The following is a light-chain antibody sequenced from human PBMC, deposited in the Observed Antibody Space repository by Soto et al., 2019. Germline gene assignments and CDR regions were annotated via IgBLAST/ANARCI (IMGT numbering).Light chain of an antibody. CDR3: HQRSNWPRST. J-gene: IGKJ2*02. CDR2: DIS. Sequence: EIVLTQSPATLSLSPGERATLSCRASQSVSSYLAWYQQKPGQAPRLLIYDISNRATGIPARFSGSGSGTDFTLTISSLAPEDFAVYYCHQRSNWPRSTFGQGTKLEIK. CDR1: QSVSSY. V-gene: IGKV3-11*01.